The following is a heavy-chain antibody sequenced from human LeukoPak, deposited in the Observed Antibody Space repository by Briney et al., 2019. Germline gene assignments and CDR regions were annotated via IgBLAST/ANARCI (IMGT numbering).Heavy chain of an antibody. CDR3: AHRHQLASSYYDFWSYKFLASGIWFDP. CDR1: GFSLSTSGVG. CDR2: IYWNDDK. Sequence: SGPTLVNPTQTLTLTCTFSGFSLSTSGVGVGWIRQPPGKALEWLALIYWNDDKRYSPSLKSRLTITKDTSKNQVVLTMTNMDPVDTATYYCAHRHQLASSYYDFWSYKFLASGIWFDPWGQGTLVTVSS. J-gene: IGHJ5*02. D-gene: IGHD3-3*01. V-gene: IGHV2-5*01.